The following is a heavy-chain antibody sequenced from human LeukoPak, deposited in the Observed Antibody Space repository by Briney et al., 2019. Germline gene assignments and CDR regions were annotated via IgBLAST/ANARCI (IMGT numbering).Heavy chain of an antibody. CDR3: ARDVYYANFDY. V-gene: IGHV3-7*01. D-gene: IGHD3-3*01. Sequence: GGSLRLSCVASEFMFSTYWMSWVRQAPGKGLEWVATINQDGREKYYVDSVKGRFTISRDNAKNTLYLQMNSLRAEDTAVYYCARDVYYANFDYWGQGTLVTVSS. CDR2: INQDGREK. J-gene: IGHJ4*02. CDR1: EFMFSTYW.